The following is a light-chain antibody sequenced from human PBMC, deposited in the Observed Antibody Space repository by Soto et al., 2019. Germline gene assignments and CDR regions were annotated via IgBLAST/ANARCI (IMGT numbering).Light chain of an antibody. CDR1: QSVRSSF. V-gene: IGKV3-20*01. J-gene: IGKJ2*01. CDR2: GAS. CDR3: QQYGSSPGT. Sequence: EIVLTQSPGTLSLSPGERATLSCRASQSVRSSFLAWYQQKPGQAPSLLIYGASTRAPGIPDRCSGGGSGTDFTLTISRLEPEDFAVYYCQQYGSSPGTFGQGTKLESK.